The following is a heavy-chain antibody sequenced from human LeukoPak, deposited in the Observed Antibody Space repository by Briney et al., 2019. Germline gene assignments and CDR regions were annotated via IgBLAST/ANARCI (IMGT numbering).Heavy chain of an antibody. CDR2: IKQDGSEK. J-gene: IGHJ4*02. D-gene: IGHD3-10*01. Sequence: GGSLRLSCAASGFTFSSYWMSWVRQAPGQGLEWVANIKQDGSEKYYVDSVKGRFTISRDNAKNSLYLQMNSLRAEDTPVYYCARDRGPGSDHYFDYWGQGTLVTVSS. CDR3: ARDRGPGSDHYFDY. CDR1: GFTFSSYW. V-gene: IGHV3-7*01.